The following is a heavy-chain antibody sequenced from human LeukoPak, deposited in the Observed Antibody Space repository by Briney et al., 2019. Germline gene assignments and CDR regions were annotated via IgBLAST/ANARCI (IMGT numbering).Heavy chain of an antibody. Sequence: GGSLRLSCAASGFTFDDYGMSWVRQAPGKGLEWVSGINWNGGSTGYADSVKGRFTISRDNSKNTLYLQMNSLRAEDTAVYYCTGSWYYYDSSGYWFDYWGQGTLVTVSS. CDR2: INWNGGST. CDR1: GFTFDDYG. J-gene: IGHJ4*02. V-gene: IGHV3-20*04. CDR3: TGSWYYYDSSGYWFDY. D-gene: IGHD3-22*01.